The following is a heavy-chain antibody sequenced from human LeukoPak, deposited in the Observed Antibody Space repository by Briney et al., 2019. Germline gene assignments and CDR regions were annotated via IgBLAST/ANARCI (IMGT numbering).Heavy chain of an antibody. J-gene: IGHJ4*02. CDR1: GYTFTGYY. Sequence: VASVKVSCEASGYTFTGYYMHWVRQAPGQGLEWMGRINPNSGGTNYAQKCQGRVTMTRDTSISTAYMELSRLRSDDTAVYYCARVGPAGILRFLEWFDYWGQGTLVTVSS. D-gene: IGHD3-3*01. CDR3: ARVGPAGILRFLEWFDY. V-gene: IGHV1-2*06. CDR2: INPNSGGT.